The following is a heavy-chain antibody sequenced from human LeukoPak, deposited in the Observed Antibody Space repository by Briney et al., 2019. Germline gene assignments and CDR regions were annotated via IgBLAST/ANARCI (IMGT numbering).Heavy chain of an antibody. CDR1: GGSISSGSYY. CDR2: IYTSGST. Sequence: SQTLSLTCTVSGGSISSGSYYWSWIRQPAGKGLEWIGRIYTSGSTNYNPSLKSRVTISVDTSKNQFSLKLSSVTAADTAVYYCARVHSTSIFDYWGQGTLVTVSS. CDR3: ARVHSTSIFDY. D-gene: IGHD6-13*01. J-gene: IGHJ4*02. V-gene: IGHV4-61*02.